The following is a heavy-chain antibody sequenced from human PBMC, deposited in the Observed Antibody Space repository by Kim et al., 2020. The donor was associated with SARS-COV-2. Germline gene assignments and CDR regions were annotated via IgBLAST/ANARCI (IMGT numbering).Heavy chain of an antibody. CDR1: GGSISSYY. CDR2: IYYSGST. Sequence: SETLSLTCTVSGGSISSYYWSWIRQPPGKGLEWIGYIYYSGSTNYNPSLKSRVTISVDTSKNPFSLNLSSVTAADTAVYYCATTDPTFEDWSVWAFDIWGQGTMVTVSS. D-gene: IGHD3-3*01. CDR3: ATTDPTFEDWSVWAFDI. V-gene: IGHV4-59*01. J-gene: IGHJ3*02.